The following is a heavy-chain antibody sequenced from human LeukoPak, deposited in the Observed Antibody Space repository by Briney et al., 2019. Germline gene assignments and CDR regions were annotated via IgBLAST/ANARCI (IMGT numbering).Heavy chain of an antibody. CDR2: IYHSGST. CDR3: ARLIGAVGAQGGDFDV. V-gene: IGHV4-34*01. Sequence: SETLSLTCAVYGGSFSGYYWSWIRQPPGKGLEWIGSIYHSGSTHYNPSLRSRVTISIDTSTNQFSLKMSSVTAADTAVFYCARLIGAVGAQGGDFDVWGQGTMVTVSS. D-gene: IGHD1-26*01. CDR1: GGSFSGYY. J-gene: IGHJ3*01.